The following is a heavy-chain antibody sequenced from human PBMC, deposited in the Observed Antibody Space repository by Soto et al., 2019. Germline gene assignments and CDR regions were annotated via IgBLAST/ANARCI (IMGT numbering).Heavy chain of an antibody. D-gene: IGHD5-12*01. J-gene: IGHJ4*02. Sequence: SETLSLTCTVSGGSISSSSYYWGWIRQPPGKGLEWIGSIYYSGSTYYNPSLKSRVTISADTSKNQFSLKLSSVTAADTAVYYCARHQRDGYNFDYWGQGTLVTVSS. CDR1: GGSISSSSYY. CDR2: IYYSGST. V-gene: IGHV4-39*01. CDR3: ARHQRDGYNFDY.